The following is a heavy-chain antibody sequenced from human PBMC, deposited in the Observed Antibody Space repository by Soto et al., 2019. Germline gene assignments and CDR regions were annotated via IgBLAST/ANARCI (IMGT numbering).Heavy chain of an antibody. Sequence: QVQLVQSGAEVKKPGASVKVSCKASGYTFTSYAMHWVRQAPGQRLEWMGWINAGNGNTKYSQKFQGRVTITRDTRASTAYRELSSLRSEDTAGYCCARGASMVRGVILDAFDIWGQGTMVTVSS. J-gene: IGHJ3*02. CDR2: INAGNGNT. V-gene: IGHV1-3*01. D-gene: IGHD3-10*01. CDR3: ARGASMVRGVILDAFDI. CDR1: GYTFTSYA.